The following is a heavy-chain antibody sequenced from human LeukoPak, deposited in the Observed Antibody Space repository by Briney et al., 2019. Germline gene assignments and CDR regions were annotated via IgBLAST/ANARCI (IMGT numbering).Heavy chain of an antibody. CDR2: IRSKAYGGTT. Sequence: GGSLRLSCTASGFTFGDYAMSWFRQAPGKGLEWVGFIRSKAYGGTTEYAASVKGRFTISRDDSKSIAYLQMNSLKTEDTAVYYCTRGWYCSGGSCYGDAFDIWGQGIMVTVSS. V-gene: IGHV3-49*03. CDR3: TRGWYCSGGSCYGDAFDI. J-gene: IGHJ3*02. CDR1: GFTFGDYA. D-gene: IGHD2-15*01.